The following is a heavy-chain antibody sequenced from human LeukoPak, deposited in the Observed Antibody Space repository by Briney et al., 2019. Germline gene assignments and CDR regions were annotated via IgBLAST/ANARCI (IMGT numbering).Heavy chain of an antibody. J-gene: IGHJ6*03. CDR3: ARDISHYYYMDV. CDR1: GFTFSSYA. Sequence: GGSLRLSCAASGFTFSSYAMSWVRQAPGKGLEWVSAISGSGGSTYYADSVKGRFTISRDNSKNTLYLQMNSLRAEDTAVYYCARDISHYYYMDVWGKGTTVTVSS. V-gene: IGHV3-23*01. D-gene: IGHD2-21*01. CDR2: ISGSGGST.